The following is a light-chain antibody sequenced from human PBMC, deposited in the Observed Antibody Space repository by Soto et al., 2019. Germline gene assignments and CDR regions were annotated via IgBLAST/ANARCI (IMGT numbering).Light chain of an antibody. Sequence: EIVMTQSPATLSVSPGERATLSCRASQSVSSNLAWYQQKPGQAPRLLIYGASTRATGIPARFSGSGYGTEFTLTISSLQSEDFAVYYCQQYNNWPGYTFGQGTKLEIK. V-gene: IGKV3-15*01. CDR1: QSVSSN. CDR2: GAS. J-gene: IGKJ2*01. CDR3: QQYNNWPGYT.